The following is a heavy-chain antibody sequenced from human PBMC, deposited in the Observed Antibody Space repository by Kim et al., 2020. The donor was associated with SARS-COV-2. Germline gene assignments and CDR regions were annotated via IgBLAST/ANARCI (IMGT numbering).Heavy chain of an antibody. CDR2: T. J-gene: IGHJ4*02. D-gene: IGHD1-26*01. V-gene: IGHV4-34*10. CDR3: ARNGAGAYYFDY. Sequence: TNYNPSLKSRITMSVDTSKQQVSLRRTTVTAADTALYYCARNGAGAYYFDYWGQGTLVTVSS.